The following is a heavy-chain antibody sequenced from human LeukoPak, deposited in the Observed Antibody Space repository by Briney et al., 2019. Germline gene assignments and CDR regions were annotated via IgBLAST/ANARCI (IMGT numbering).Heavy chain of an antibody. CDR1: GFTFNDYG. Sequence: GGSLRLSCAASGFTFNDYGMSWVREAPGKGMEWVSGINWNGGSTGYADSVKGRFTISRDNSKNTLYLQMNSLRAEDTAVYYCAKAGLFDYWGQGTLVTVSS. CDR3: AKAGLFDY. V-gene: IGHV3-20*04. J-gene: IGHJ4*02. CDR2: INWNGGST.